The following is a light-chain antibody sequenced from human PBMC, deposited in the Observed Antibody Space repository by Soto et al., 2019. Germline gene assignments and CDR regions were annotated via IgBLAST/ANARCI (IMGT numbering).Light chain of an antibody. CDR1: QDIRNV. CDR2: ASS. CDR3: LQDYTYPRT. J-gene: IGKJ1*01. Sequence: AIQMTQSPSSLSASVGDRVSIPCRASQDIRNVLGWFQQKPGKAPKLLISASSFLQSGVPPRFSGSGSGTDFTLTISSLQPEDFATYSCLQDYTYPRTFGQGTKVDIK. V-gene: IGKV1-6*01.